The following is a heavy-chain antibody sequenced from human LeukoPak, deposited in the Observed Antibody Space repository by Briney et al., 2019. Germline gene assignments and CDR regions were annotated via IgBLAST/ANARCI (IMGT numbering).Heavy chain of an antibody. CDR1: VYTFTRSG. Sequence: APLKVSRKASVYTFTRSGISWVRQARGEGLQWMGWISAYNGNTNYAQKLQGRVTMTTDTSTSPAYMELRSLRSDDTAVYYCARDAQTRYSGSYYGWFDPWGQGTLVTVSS. V-gene: IGHV1-18*01. CDR3: ARDAQTRYSGSYYGWFDP. CDR2: ISAYNGNT. J-gene: IGHJ5*02. D-gene: IGHD1-26*01.